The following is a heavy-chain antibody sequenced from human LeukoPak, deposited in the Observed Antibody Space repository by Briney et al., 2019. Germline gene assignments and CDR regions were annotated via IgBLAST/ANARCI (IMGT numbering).Heavy chain of an antibody. CDR3: ARNRAVAAHWYFDL. CDR1: GGSISNYY. J-gene: IGHJ2*01. Sequence: ASETLSLTCTVSGGSISNYYWSWIRQPPGKGLEWIGEINHSGSTNYNPSLKSRVTISVDTSKNQFSLKLSSVTAADTAVYYCARNRAVAAHWYFDLWGRGTLVTVSS. CDR2: INHSGST. V-gene: IGHV4-34*01. D-gene: IGHD6-19*01.